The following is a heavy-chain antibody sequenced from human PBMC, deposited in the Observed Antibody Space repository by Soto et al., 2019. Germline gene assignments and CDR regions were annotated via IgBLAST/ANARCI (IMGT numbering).Heavy chain of an antibody. CDR3: ARGSWDDVSGHYYMDV. J-gene: IGHJ6*03. D-gene: IGHD1-1*01. CDR2: TYYRSKWYN. CDR1: GDSVSSNRAG. V-gene: IGHV6-1*01. Sequence: QVQLQLSGPGLVKPSQTLSLTCDISGDSVSSNRAGWNWIRQTPSRGLEWLGRTYYRSKWYNNYAVSVKSRITINPDKSKNQFALQLNSVTPEDTAVYYCARGSWDDVSGHYYMDVWGKGTTVTVSS.